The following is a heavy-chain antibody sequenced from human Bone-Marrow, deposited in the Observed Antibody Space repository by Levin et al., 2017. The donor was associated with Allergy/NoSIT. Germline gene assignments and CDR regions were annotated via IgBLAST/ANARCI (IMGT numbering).Heavy chain of an antibody. V-gene: IGHV4-59*01. Sequence: SQTLSLTCTVSGASISGYYWSWIRQPPGRGLEWIGYIYYSGTTNYNPSLKGRITISVDMSKNQFSLKVNSVTAADTAVYYCARLGRVAAAGTYNYHSMDVWGKGTTVTISS. J-gene: IGHJ6*03. CDR2: IYYSGTT. CDR1: GASISGYY. D-gene: IGHD6-13*01. CDR3: ARLGRVAAAGTYNYHSMDV.